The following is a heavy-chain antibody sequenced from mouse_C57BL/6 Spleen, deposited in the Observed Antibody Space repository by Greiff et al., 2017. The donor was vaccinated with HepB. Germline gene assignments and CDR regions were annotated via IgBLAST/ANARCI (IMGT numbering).Heavy chain of an antibody. J-gene: IGHJ1*03. V-gene: IGHV5-16*01. CDR2: INYDGSST. CDR1: GFTFSDYY. Sequence: EVMLVESEGGLVQPGSSMKLSCTASGFTFSDYYMAWVRQVPEKGLEWVANINYDGSSTYYLDSLKSRFIISRDNAKNILYLQMSSLKSEDTATYYCARVLITTVVATWYFDVWGTGTTVTVSS. D-gene: IGHD1-1*01. CDR3: ARVLITTVVATWYFDV.